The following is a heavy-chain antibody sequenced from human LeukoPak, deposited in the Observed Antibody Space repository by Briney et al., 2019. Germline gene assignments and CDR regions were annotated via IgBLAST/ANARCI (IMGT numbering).Heavy chain of an antibody. Sequence: SETLSLTCAVYGGSFSGYYWSWIRQPPGKGLEWIGEINHSGSTNYNPSLKSRVTISVDTSKNQFSLKLSSVTAADTAVYYCARSFDLAENFDYWGQGTLVTVSS. D-gene: IGHD3-9*01. J-gene: IGHJ4*02. CDR3: ARSFDLAENFDY. V-gene: IGHV4-34*01. CDR2: INHSGST. CDR1: GGSFSGYY.